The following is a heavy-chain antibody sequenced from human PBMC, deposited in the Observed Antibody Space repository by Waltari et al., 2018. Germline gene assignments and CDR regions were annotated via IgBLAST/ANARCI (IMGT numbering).Heavy chain of an antibody. V-gene: IGHV1-69*05. CDR3: ARGGSGRTTDY. D-gene: IGHD2-15*01. CDR2: IIPIFGTA. CDR1: GGTFSSYA. J-gene: IGHJ4*02. Sequence: QVQLVQSGAEVKKPGSSVKVSCKASGGTFSSYAISWVRQAPGQGLEWMGGIIPIFGTANYAQKVQGRVTMTRDTSISTAYMELSRLRSDDTAVYYCARGGSGRTTDYWGQGTLVTVSS.